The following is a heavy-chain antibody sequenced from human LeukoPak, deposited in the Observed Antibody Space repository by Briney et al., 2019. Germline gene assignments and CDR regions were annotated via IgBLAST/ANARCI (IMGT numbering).Heavy chain of an antibody. Sequence: GGFLRLSCSAHGFTFSDYYLSLIRQAPGKGLEWVSHMSSSGSVIYYDDSVKGRFTISRDNAKNSLYLQMNNLRVEDTAMYYCARSRSGQYWGQGTLVTVSS. CDR1: GFTFSDYY. CDR2: MSSSGSVI. J-gene: IGHJ4*02. D-gene: IGHD3-3*01. CDR3: ARSRSGQY. V-gene: IGHV3-11*01.